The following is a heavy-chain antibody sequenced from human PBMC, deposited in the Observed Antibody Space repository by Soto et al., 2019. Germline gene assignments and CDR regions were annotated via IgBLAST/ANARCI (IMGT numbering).Heavy chain of an antibody. J-gene: IGHJ4*02. CDR3: AREMAWLLWNFDY. V-gene: IGHV1-3*01. Sequence: ASVKVSSKASGYTFTNYALHCVGQAPGQRLEWMGWINAGNGNTKYSQKFQGRVTITRDTSASTAYMELSSLRSEDTAVYYCAREMAWLLWNFDYWGQGTLVTVSS. CDR2: INAGNGNT. CDR1: GYTFTNYA. D-gene: IGHD3-3*01.